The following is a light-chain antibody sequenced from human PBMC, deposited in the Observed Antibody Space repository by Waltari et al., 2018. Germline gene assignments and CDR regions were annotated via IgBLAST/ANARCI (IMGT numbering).Light chain of an antibody. CDR1: SRHLGIYNF. V-gene: IGLV2-14*03. CDR2: GVS. J-gene: IGLJ3*02. Sequence: QSALTQPASVPGSPGKSITIPCPGTSRHLGIYNFVSWYQQHPDKAPKLVIYGVSNRPSGVSNRFSGSKSGNTASLTISGLQAEDEADYYCSSYTSTSSPWVFGGGTKLTVL. CDR3: SSYTSTSSPWV.